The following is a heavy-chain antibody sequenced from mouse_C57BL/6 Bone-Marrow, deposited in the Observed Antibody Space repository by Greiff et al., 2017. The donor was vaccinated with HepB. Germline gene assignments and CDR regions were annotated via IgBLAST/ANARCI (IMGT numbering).Heavy chain of an antibody. V-gene: IGHV5-4*03. D-gene: IGHD1-1*01. Sequence: EVKVVESGGGLVKPGGSLKLSCAASGFTFSSYAMSWVRQTPEKRLEWVATISDGGSYTYYPDNVKGRFTISRDNAKNNLYLQMSHLKSEDTAMYYCARGDYGSSEFDYWGQGTTLTVSS. CDR1: GFTFSSYA. CDR3: ARGDYGSSEFDY. J-gene: IGHJ2*01. CDR2: ISDGGSYT.